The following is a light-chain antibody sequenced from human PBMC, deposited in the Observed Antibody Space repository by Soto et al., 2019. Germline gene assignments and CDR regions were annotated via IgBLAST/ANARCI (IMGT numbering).Light chain of an antibody. CDR2: YDS. CDR1: NIGSKS. Sequence: SYVLTQTPSVSVAPGETATITCGGNNIGSKSVHWYQQKPGQAPVRVIYYDSDRPSGIPERFSGSNSGNTAALTISRVEAGDEVDFYCQVWDTSGDPVVFGGGTKLTVL. J-gene: IGLJ2*01. V-gene: IGLV3-21*04. CDR3: QVWDTSGDPVV.